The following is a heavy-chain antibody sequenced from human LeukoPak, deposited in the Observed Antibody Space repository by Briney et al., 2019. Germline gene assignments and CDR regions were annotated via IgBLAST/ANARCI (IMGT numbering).Heavy chain of an antibody. D-gene: IGHD2-21*02. J-gene: IGHJ4*02. CDR2: IYAGGGT. CDR1: GFSISHYY. CDR3: ARGQAYCGADCYSD. V-gene: IGHV3-66*01. Sequence: GGSLRLSCAASGFSISHYYMTWVRQTPGKGLDWVSVIYAGGGTNYGDSVKGRFTISRDNSKNTLYLQMNSLRADDTAIYYCARGQAYCGADCYSDWGQGTLVTVSS.